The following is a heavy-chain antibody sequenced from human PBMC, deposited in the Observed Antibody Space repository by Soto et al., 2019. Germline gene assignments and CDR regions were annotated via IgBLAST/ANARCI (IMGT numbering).Heavy chain of an antibody. J-gene: IGHJ6*02. V-gene: IGHV3-53*01. D-gene: IGHD2-2*01. Sequence: GGSLRLSCAASGFTVSNSYMSWVRQAPGKGLEWVSVIYNDGSTYYADSVKGRFAISRENSKNTLYLQMDSLRAEDTAVYFCARDPSHSTAGNYYGMDVWGQGTTVTVSS. CDR3: ARDPSHSTAGNYYGMDV. CDR2: IYNDGST. CDR1: GFTVSNSY.